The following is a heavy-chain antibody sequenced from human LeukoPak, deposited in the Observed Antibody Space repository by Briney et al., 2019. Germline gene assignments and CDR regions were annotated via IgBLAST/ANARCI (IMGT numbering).Heavy chain of an antibody. J-gene: IGHJ3*02. V-gene: IGHV3-33*01. Sequence: PGGPLRLSCAVSGFTFSSYGMHWVRQAPGKGLEWVAVIWYDGSNKYYADSVKGRFTISRDNSKNTLYLQMNSLRAEDTAVYYCARDHRIVGYCSGGSCYSGAFDIWGQGTMVTVSS. CDR1: GFTFSSYG. CDR2: IWYDGSNK. D-gene: IGHD2-15*01. CDR3: ARDHRIVGYCSGGSCYSGAFDI.